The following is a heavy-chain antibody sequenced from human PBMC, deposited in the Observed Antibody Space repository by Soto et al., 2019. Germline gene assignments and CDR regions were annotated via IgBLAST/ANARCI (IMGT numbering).Heavy chain of an antibody. CDR3: AREGNYHEF. CDR1: GFPFGIYT. J-gene: IGHJ4*02. D-gene: IGHD3-10*01. Sequence: GSLRLSCETSGFPFGIYTMNWVRQAPGKGLEWVSSISSSGTYIDYADSVEGRFAISRDDAKNSVFLEMTSLRVDDTAVYYCAREGNYHEFWGQGTLVTVSS. V-gene: IGHV3-21*01. CDR2: ISSSGTYI.